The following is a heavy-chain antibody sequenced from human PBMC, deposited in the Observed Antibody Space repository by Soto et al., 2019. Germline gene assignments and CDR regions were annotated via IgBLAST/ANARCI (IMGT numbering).Heavy chain of an antibody. Sequence: SATLSLTGGVYGGAFSGYYWGWIRQHPGKGLEWIGEINHSGSTNYNPSLKSRVTISVDTSKNQFSLKLSSVTAADTAVYYCARGRVGFYYYYYMDVWGKGTTVTVSS. CDR1: GGAFSGYY. D-gene: IGHD3-10*01. CDR2: INHSGST. V-gene: IGHV4-34*01. J-gene: IGHJ6*03. CDR3: ARGRVGFYYYYYMDV.